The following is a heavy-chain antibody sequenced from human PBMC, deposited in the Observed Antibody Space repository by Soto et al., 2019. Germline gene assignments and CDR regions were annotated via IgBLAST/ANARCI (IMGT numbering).Heavy chain of an antibody. Sequence: SETLSLTCTVSGGSISSSSYYWGWIRQPPGKGLEWIGSIYYSGSTYYNPSLKSRVTMSVDTSKNQFSLKLRSVIVADTAVYHCARFVRSCSGTTCYTRADVWGQGTTVTVSS. J-gene: IGHJ6*02. V-gene: IGHV4-39*07. CDR1: GGSISSSSYY. CDR2: IYYSGST. D-gene: IGHD2-2*02. CDR3: ARFVRSCSGTTCYTRADV.